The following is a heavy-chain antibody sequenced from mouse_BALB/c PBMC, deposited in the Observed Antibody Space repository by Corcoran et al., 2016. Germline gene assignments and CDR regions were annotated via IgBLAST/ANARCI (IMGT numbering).Heavy chain of an antibody. CDR2: INPYNDGT. V-gene: IGHV1S136*01. Sequence: EGQLQQSGPELLKPGASVKMSCKASGYTFTSYVMHWVKQKPGQGLEWIGYINPYNDGTKYNEKFKGKATLTSDKSSSTAYMELSSLTSEDSAVYYCAITTSFYYFDYWGQGTTLTVSS. D-gene: IGHD1-2*01. CDR3: AITTSFYYFDY. J-gene: IGHJ2*01. CDR1: GYTFTSYV.